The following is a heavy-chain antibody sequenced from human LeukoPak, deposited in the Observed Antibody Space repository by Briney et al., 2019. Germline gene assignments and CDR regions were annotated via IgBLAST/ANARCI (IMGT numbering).Heavy chain of an antibody. CDR3: AGWDLGGYSGYDYGMNGMDV. CDR2: IYYSGST. D-gene: IGHD5-12*01. J-gene: IGHJ6*04. Sequence: SETLSLTCTVSGGSISSYYWSWIRQPPGKGLEWIGYIYYSGSTNYNPSLKSRVTISVDTSKNQFSLKLSSVTAADTAVYYCAGWDLGGYSGYDYGMNGMDVWGKGTTVTVSS. CDR1: GGSISSYY. V-gene: IGHV4-59*01.